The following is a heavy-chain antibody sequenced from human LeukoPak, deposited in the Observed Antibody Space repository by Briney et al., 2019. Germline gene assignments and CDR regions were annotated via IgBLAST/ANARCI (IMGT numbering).Heavy chain of an antibody. J-gene: IGHJ4*02. Sequence: GGSLRLSCAASGFTFSRYWMHWVRQAPGKGLVWVSRINSDGSSKSYADSVKGRFTIPRDNAKNTLYLQMNSLRAEDTAVYYCAAGEMAPDYWGQGTLDTVSS. CDR2: INSDGSSK. CDR1: GFTFSRYW. D-gene: IGHD5-24*01. CDR3: AAGEMAPDY. V-gene: IGHV3-74*01.